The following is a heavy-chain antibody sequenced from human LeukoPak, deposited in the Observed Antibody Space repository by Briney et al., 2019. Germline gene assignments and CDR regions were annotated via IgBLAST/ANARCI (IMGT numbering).Heavy chain of an antibody. V-gene: IGHV3-7*01. CDR2: IKPDGSEK. Sequence: GGSLRLSCAASGFTFSNYWMTWLRQTPGQGLEWVGNIKPDGSEKYYVDSVKGRFTISRDNAKNSLFLQMSSLRVEDTAIYYCARDYVWGSSESDYWGQGTLVTVSS. CDR3: ARDYVWGSSESDY. D-gene: IGHD7-27*01. CDR1: GFTFSNYW. J-gene: IGHJ4*02.